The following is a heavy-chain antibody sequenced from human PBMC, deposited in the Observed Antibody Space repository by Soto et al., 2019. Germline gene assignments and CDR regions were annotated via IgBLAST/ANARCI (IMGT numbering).Heavy chain of an antibody. CDR2: ISGGGRPI. J-gene: IGHJ4*02. CDR1: GFTFSTFS. Sequence: VQLVESGGGSVQPGGSLRLSCAASGFTFSTFSMNWVRQAPGRGLEWISYISGGGRPISYADSVKGRFTISRDNAKNSLYPQMDSLTDEDTAVYYCARDLGWAFDSWGQGTLVTVSS. CDR3: ARDLGWAFDS. V-gene: IGHV3-48*02. D-gene: IGHD6-19*01.